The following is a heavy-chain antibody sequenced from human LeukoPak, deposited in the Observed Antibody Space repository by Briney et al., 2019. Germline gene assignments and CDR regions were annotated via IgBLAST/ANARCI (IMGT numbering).Heavy chain of an antibody. CDR2: ITSRSDAI. V-gene: IGHV3-48*01. J-gene: IGHJ3*02. Sequence: PGGSLRLSCEVSGFHFSGHSMNWVRQAPGRGLEWVAYITSRSDAIYYADSVKGRFTIPRDNAKNSLYLQMNSLRAEDTAVYYCARYDSSGYLPDAFDIWGQGTMVTVSS. D-gene: IGHD3-22*01. CDR3: ARYDSSGYLPDAFDI. CDR1: GFHFSGHS.